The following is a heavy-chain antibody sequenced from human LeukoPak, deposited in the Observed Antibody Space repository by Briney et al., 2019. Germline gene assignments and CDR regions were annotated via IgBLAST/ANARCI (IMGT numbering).Heavy chain of an antibody. CDR1: GYSISSGYY. J-gene: IGHJ3*02. D-gene: IGHD2-15*01. V-gene: IGHV4-38-2*01. CDR2: IYHSGSP. CDR3: ARPRYCSGGSCPDAFDI. Sequence: SETLSLTCAVSGYSISSGYYWGWIRQPPGKGLEWIGSIYHSGSPYYNPSLKSRVTISVDTSKNQFSLKLSSVTAADTAVYYCARPRYCSGGSCPDAFDIWGQGTMVTVSS.